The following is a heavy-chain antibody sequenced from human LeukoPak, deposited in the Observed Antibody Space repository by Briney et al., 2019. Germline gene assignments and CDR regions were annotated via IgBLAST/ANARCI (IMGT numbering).Heavy chain of an antibody. CDR3: ARVKDYYDSSGYGD. CDR2: IYYSGST. D-gene: IGHD3-22*01. Sequence: PSETLSLTCTVSGGSISSGGYYWSWIRQHPGKGLEWIGYIYYSGSTYYNPSLKSRVTISVDTSKNQFSLKLSSVTAAGTAVYYCARVKDYYDSSGYGDWGQGTLVTVSS. J-gene: IGHJ4*02. CDR1: GGSISSGGYY. V-gene: IGHV4-31*03.